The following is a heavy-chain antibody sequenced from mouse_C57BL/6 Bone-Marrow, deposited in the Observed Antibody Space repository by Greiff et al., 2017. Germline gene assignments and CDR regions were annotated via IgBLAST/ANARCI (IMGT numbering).Heavy chain of an antibody. CDR3: ARRAYYSNYWFAY. Sequence: EVQLVESGGDLVKPGGSLKLSCAASGFTFSSYGMSWVRQTPDKRLEWVATISSGGSSTYYPDSVKGRFTISRDNAKNTLYLQMSSLKSEDTAMYYCARRAYYSNYWFAYWGQGTLVTVSA. J-gene: IGHJ3*01. CDR1: GFTFSSYG. CDR2: ISSGGSST. D-gene: IGHD2-5*01. V-gene: IGHV5-6*01.